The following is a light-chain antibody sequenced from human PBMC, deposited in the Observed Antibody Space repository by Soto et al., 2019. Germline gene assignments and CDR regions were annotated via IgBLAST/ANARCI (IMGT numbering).Light chain of an antibody. CDR1: QSISSY. Sequence: DIQMTQSPSSLSASGGDRVTITCRASQSISSYLNGYQQQPGKAPKVLISGASSLQSGVPLRFTGSGSGTDFTLTISSQQSEDVASYYFQQSHSTPLTFVGGTKVEIK. CDR2: GAS. V-gene: IGKV1-39*01. J-gene: IGKJ4*01. CDR3: QQSHSTPLT.